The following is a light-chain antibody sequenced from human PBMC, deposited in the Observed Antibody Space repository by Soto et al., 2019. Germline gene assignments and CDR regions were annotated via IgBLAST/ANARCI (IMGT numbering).Light chain of an antibody. Sequence: QSVLTQPSSVSGTPGQAVTISCSGSISNIGNNYVYWFQQLPGTAPKVLSNRNDQRPSGVPDRFSGSKSGTSASLAISGLRSEDEADYYCAAWDDTVRTYVFGTGTKVTVL. CDR2: RND. V-gene: IGLV1-47*01. J-gene: IGLJ1*01. CDR3: AAWDDTVRTYV. CDR1: ISNIGNNY.